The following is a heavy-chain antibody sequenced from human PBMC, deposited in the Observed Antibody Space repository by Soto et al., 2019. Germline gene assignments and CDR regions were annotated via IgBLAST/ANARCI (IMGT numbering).Heavy chain of an antibody. V-gene: IGHV3-74*01. CDR1: GFTFSTYW. Sequence: EVQLVESGGGLVQPGGSLRLSCAASGFTFSTYWMHWIRQVPGKGLEWVSRINSNASHTYYADSVKGRFTISRDNAKNTLHLEMNSLRAEDTAVYYCVRDVRCITTSCSGNWFDPWGQGTLVNVSS. J-gene: IGHJ5*02. D-gene: IGHD2-2*01. CDR2: INSNASHT. CDR3: VRDVRCITTSCSGNWFDP.